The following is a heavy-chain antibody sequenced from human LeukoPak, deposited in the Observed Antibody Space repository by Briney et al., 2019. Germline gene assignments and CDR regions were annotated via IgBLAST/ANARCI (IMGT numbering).Heavy chain of an antibody. CDR3: ARDGYCSGGSCYSDPLNS. Sequence: GGSLRLSCAASGFTFSSYEMNWVRQAPGKGLEWVSYISSSGSTIYYADSVKGRFTVSRDNAKNSLYLQMNSLRAEDTAVYYCARDGYCSGGSCYSDPLNSWGQGTLVTVSS. CDR1: GFTFSSYE. CDR2: ISSSGSTI. J-gene: IGHJ4*02. D-gene: IGHD2-15*01. V-gene: IGHV3-48*03.